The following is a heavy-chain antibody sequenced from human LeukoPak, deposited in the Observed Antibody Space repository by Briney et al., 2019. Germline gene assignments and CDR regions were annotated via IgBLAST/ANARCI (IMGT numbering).Heavy chain of an antibody. CDR2: INWNGGST. CDR1: GFTLDDYG. Sequence: GGSLRLSCAASGFTLDDYGMSWVRQARGKGLEWVSGINWNGGSTGYADSVKGRFTISRDNAKNSLYLQMNSLRAEDTALYYCARDLRSYYYDSSGYWDYWGQGTLVTVSS. D-gene: IGHD3-22*01. V-gene: IGHV3-20*04. J-gene: IGHJ4*02. CDR3: ARDLRSYYYDSSGYWDY.